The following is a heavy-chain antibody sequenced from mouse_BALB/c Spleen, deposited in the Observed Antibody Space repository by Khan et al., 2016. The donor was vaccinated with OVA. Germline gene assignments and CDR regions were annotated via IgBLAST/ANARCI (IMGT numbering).Heavy chain of an antibody. CDR2: INPSTGYT. V-gene: IGHV1-7*01. J-gene: IGHJ4*01. D-gene: IGHD2-1*01. CDR1: GYTFTSYW. CDR3: ARYYGNYYYAMDY. Sequence: QVQLQQSGAELAKPGASVKMSCKASGYTFTSYWMHWVKQRPGQGLEWIGYINPSTGYTEYNQKFKDKATLTADKSSSTAYMQLSSLTSEDSAVYSSARYYGNYYYAMDYWGQGTSVTVSS.